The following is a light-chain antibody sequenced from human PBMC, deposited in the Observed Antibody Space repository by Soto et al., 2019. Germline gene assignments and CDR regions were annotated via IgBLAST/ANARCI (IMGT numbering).Light chain of an antibody. V-gene: IGKV3-20*01. CDR1: QSISRY. Sequence: IGFTQSPCTLSLSPGERTTLPCRASQSISRYLAWYQQKPGQGPRLLIYGASSRAAGTPDRFSGSGSGTDFTLTINRLEPEDFALYYCQQYGSSPPTFGQGTKVDVK. CDR3: QQYGSSPPT. CDR2: GAS. J-gene: IGKJ1*01.